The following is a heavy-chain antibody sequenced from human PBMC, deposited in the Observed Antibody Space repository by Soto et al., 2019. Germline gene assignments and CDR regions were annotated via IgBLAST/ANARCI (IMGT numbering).Heavy chain of an antibody. CDR1: GYTFTSYA. V-gene: IGHV1-3*01. CDR3: ARDIVVVPAATCRVHWFDP. J-gene: IGHJ5*02. CDR2: INADNGNT. Sequence: GASVKVSCKTSGYTFTSYAINWVRQAPGQRLEWMGWINADNGNTKYSQKFQGRVTITRDASASTAYMELRSLRSDDTAVYYCARDIVVVPAATCRVHWFDPWGQGTLVTVSS. D-gene: IGHD2-2*01.